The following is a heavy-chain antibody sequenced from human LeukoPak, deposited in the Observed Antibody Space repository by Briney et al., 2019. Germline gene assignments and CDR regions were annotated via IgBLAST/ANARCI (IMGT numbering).Heavy chain of an antibody. CDR2: INPNSGGT. V-gene: IGHV1-2*06. CDR1: GYTFNNYY. J-gene: IGHJ5*02. D-gene: IGHD1-26*01. CDR3: ARVEGSSGKFDP. Sequence: ASVKVSCKASGYTFNNYYIHWVRRAPGQGLEWMGRINPNSGGTDYTQKFQGRVTMTRDTSISTAYMELSSLESDDTAVYYCARVEGSSGKFDPWGQGTLVSVSS.